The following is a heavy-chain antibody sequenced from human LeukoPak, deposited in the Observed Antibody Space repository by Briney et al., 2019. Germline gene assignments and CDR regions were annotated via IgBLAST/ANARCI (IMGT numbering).Heavy chain of an antibody. Sequence: GGSLRLSCAASGFTFSSYSMNWVRQAPGKGLEWVSSISSSSSYIYYADSVKGRFTISRDNAKNSLYLQMNSLRVEDTALYYCARRAPSHDFDDWGQGTLVTVSS. V-gene: IGHV3-21*01. J-gene: IGHJ4*02. CDR2: ISSSSSYI. CDR3: ARRAPSHDFDD. CDR1: GFTFSSYS.